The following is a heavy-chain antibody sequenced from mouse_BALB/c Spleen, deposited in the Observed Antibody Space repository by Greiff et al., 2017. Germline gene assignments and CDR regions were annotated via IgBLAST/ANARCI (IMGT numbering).Heavy chain of an antibody. J-gene: IGHJ3*01. D-gene: IGHD2-4*01. V-gene: IGHV5-17*02. CDR2: ISSGSSTI. CDR3: ATYDYDRAWFAY. Sequence: EVQLVESGGGLVQPGGSRKLSCAASGFTFSSFGMHWVRQAPEKGLEWVAYISSGSSTIYYADTVKGRFTISRDNPKNTLFLQMTSLRSEDTAMYYCATYDYDRAWFAYWGQGTLVTVSA. CDR1: GFTFSSFG.